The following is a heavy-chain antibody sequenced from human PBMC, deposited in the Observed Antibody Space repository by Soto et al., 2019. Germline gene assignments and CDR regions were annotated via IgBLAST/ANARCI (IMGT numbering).Heavy chain of an antibody. CDR1: GFTFSGSA. CDR2: IRSKANSYAT. CDR3: TRLSPYYYMDV. J-gene: IGHJ6*03. Sequence: EVQLVESGGGLVQPGGSLKLSCAASGFTFSGSAMHWVRQASGKGLKWVGRIRSKANSYATAYAASVKGRFTISRDDSKNTAYLQMNSLKTEDTAVYYCTRLSPYYYMDVWGKGTTVTVSS. D-gene: IGHD3-16*02. V-gene: IGHV3-73*01.